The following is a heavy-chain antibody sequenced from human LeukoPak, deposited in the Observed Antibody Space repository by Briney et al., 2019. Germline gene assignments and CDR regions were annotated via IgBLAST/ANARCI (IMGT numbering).Heavy chain of an antibody. CDR3: AREGGGSYRSFDY. D-gene: IGHD1-26*01. CDR2: ISSSSSYT. V-gene: IGHV3-11*05. Sequence: GGSLRLSCAASGFTFSDYYMSWIRQAPGKGLECVSYISSSSSYTNYADSVKGRFTISRDNAKNSLYLQMNSLRAEDTAVYYCAREGGGSYRSFDYWGQGTLVTVSS. J-gene: IGHJ4*02. CDR1: GFTFSDYY.